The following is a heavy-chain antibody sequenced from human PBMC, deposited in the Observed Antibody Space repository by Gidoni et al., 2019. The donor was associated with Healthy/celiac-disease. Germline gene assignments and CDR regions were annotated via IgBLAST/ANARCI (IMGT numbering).Heavy chain of an antibody. CDR2: FDPEDGET. D-gene: IGHD1-26*01. J-gene: IGHJ3*02. CDR3: ATDREVLGSYIGAFDI. CDR1: GYTLPELS. V-gene: IGHV1-24*01. Sequence: QVQLVQSGAEVKKPGASVKVSCKVSGYTLPELSMHWVRQAPGKGLEWMGGFDPEDGETIYAQKFQGRVTMTEDTSTDTAYMELSSLRSEDTAVYYCATDREVLGSYIGAFDIWGQGTMVTVSS.